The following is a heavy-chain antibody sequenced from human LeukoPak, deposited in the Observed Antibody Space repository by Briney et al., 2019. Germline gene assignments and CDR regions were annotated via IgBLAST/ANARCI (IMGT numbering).Heavy chain of an antibody. D-gene: IGHD5-12*01. J-gene: IGHJ4*02. CDR3: ARVEGDSGYELIDY. CDR1: AYTFTGYY. Sequence: ASVKISCKASAYTFTGYYMHWVRQAPGQGLEWMGWINPNSGGTHYAQKFQGRVTLTRDTSIGAPSMELYSLRAHATAAYYSARVEGDSGYELIDYWGQGTLVTVSA. V-gene: IGHV1-2*02. CDR2: INPNSGGT.